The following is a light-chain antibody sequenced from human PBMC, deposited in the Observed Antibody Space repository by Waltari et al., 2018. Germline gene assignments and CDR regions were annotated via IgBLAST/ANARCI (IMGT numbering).Light chain of an antibody. V-gene: IGKV1-39*01. J-gene: IGKJ2*01. CDR3: QQSSSTLMYT. CDR2: AAS. Sequence: DIQMTQSPSSLSASVGDRVTMTCRASQSVSRYLSWYQQKPGQAPKLLIFAASVLESEVPSRFRGSGSGTDFTLTINGLQPEDFATYYCQQSSSTLMYTFGQGTKVEI. CDR1: QSVSRY.